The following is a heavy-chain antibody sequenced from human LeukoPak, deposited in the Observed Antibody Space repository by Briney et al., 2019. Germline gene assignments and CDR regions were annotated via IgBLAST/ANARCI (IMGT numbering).Heavy chain of an antibody. Sequence: GASVKVSCKASGGTFSSYAISWVRQAPGQGLEWMGGIIPTFGTANYAQKFQGRVTITADESTSTAYMELSSLRSEDTAVYYCARDRKDYDILTGYYKEAWFDPWGQGTLVTVSS. D-gene: IGHD3-9*01. CDR2: IIPTFGTA. V-gene: IGHV1-69*13. CDR1: GGTFSSYA. CDR3: ARDRKDYDILTGYYKEAWFDP. J-gene: IGHJ5*02.